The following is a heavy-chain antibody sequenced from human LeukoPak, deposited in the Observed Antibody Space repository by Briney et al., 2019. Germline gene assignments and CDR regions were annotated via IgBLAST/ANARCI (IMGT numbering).Heavy chain of an antibody. CDR1: GFTVSSNY. V-gene: IGHV3-74*01. D-gene: IGHD2-15*01. CDR3: ARQGRKRLGY. CDR2: INSDGINT. Sequence: GGSLRLSCAASGFTVSSNYMSWVRQAPGKGLEWVSRINSDGINTSYADSVKGRFTISRDNAKNTLNLQMNSLRAEDTAVYYCARQGRKRLGYWGQGTLVTVSS. J-gene: IGHJ4*02.